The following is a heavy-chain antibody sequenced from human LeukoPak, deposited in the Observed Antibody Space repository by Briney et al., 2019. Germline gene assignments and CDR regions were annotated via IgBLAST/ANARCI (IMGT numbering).Heavy chain of an antibody. Sequence: GSLRLSCTASGFTFSSYWMSWVRQAPGKGLEWVANIKQDGREKSYGDSVKGRFTISRDNAKNSLYLLMNSLRVEDTAVYFCARDHIYSGYFFDYWGQGTLLTVSS. CDR3: ARDHIYSGYFFDY. D-gene: IGHD4-11*01. J-gene: IGHJ4*02. V-gene: IGHV3-7*04. CDR2: IKQDGREK. CDR1: GFTFSSYW.